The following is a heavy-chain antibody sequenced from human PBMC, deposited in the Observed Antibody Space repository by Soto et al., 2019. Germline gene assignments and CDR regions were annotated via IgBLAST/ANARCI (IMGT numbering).Heavy chain of an antibody. CDR3: AKDHSHCSSTSCFLWDEINWFDP. CDR2: ISGSGGST. Sequence: EVQLLESGGGLVQPGGSLRLSCAASGFTFSSYAMSWVRQAPGKGLEWVSAISGSGGSTYYADSVKGRFTISRDNSKNTLYLQMNSLRAEDTAVYYCAKDHSHCSSTSCFLWDEINWFDPWGQGTLVTVSS. D-gene: IGHD2-2*01. V-gene: IGHV3-23*01. CDR1: GFTFSSYA. J-gene: IGHJ5*02.